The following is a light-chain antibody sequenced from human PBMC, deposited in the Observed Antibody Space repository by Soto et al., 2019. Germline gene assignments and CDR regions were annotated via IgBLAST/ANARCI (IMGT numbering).Light chain of an antibody. CDR2: AAS. J-gene: IGKJ1*01. CDR3: QQSYNTTWT. V-gene: IGKV1-39*01. Sequence: DIQMTQSPSSLSASVGDRVTITCRASQGISTYLNWYQQKPGKAPKLLIYAASSLQGGVPSRFSGSGSETDFTLTISSLQPEDFATYSCQQSYNTTWTFGQGTKVDI. CDR1: QGISTY.